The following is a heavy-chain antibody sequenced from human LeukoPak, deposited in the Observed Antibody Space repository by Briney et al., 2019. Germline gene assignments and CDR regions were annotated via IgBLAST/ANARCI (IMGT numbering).Heavy chain of an antibody. CDR1: GFTFSSYW. Sequence: GGSLRLSCAASGFTFSSYWMHWVRQAPGKGPVWVSRINSDGSSTSYADSVKGRFTISRDNAKNTLYLQMNSLRAEDTAVYYCARWSYYDAFDIWGQGTMVTVSS. D-gene: IGHD1-26*01. J-gene: IGHJ3*02. CDR3: ARWSYYDAFDI. V-gene: IGHV3-74*01. CDR2: INSDGSST.